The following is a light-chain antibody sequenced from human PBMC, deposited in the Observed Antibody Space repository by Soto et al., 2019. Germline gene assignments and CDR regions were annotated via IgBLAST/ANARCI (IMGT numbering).Light chain of an antibody. CDR2: DAS. CDR3: QQYGFS. J-gene: IGKJ3*01. CDR1: QSVSYW. V-gene: IGKV1-5*01. Sequence: DIQMTQSPSTLSASVGDRVTITCRASQSVSYWLAWYQQKPGMAPKLLIHDASSLGSGVPSRFRGSGSGKEFTLTFSSLQPDDFATYYCQQYGFSFGPGTKVEI.